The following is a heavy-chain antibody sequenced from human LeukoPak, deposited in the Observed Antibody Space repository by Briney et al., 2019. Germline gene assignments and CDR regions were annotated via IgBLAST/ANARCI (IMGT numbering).Heavy chain of an antibody. CDR1: GGSIRSYY. CDR2: IYYSGST. D-gene: IGHD1-26*01. J-gene: IGHJ4*02. V-gene: IGHV4-59*01. CDR3: ARMGARDYFDY. Sequence: PSETLSLTCTVSGGSIRSYYWSWIRQPPGKGLEWIGYIYYSGSTNYNPSLKSRVSISVDTSKNQFSLKLSSVTAADTAVYYCARMGARDYFDYWGQGTLVTVSS.